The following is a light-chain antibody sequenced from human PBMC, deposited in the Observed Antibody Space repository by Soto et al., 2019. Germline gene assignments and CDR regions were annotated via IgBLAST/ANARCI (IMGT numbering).Light chain of an antibody. CDR1: QTIISW. CDR2: AAS. CDR3: QQLNRYPIT. J-gene: IGKJ5*01. Sequence: IHMTQSPSTLSGSVGDRVTITCRDIQTIISWLAWSQEKPGKAPKLXIYAASTLQSGVLSRCSGRGAGTDCTLTISSLQPEDFETDYCQQLNRYPITFGQGTRLENK. V-gene: IGKV1-9*01.